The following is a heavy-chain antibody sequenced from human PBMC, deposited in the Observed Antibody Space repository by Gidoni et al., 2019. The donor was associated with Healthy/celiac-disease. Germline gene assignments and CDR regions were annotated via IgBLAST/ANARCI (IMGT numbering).Heavy chain of an antibody. Sequence: EVQLVQSGAEVKKTGASLKISCEGSGYSFTSYWIGWVRQMPGKGLEWMGIIYPGDSDTRYSPSFQGQVTISADKSISTAYLQWSSLKASDTAMYYCARRHGHIVGATLYYFDYWGQGTLVTVSS. J-gene: IGHJ4*02. D-gene: IGHD1-26*01. V-gene: IGHV5-51*03. CDR1: GYSFTSYW. CDR3: ARRHGHIVGATLYYFDY. CDR2: IYPGDSDT.